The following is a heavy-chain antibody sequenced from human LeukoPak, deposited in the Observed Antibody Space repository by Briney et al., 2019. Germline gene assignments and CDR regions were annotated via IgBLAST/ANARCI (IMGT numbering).Heavy chain of an antibody. J-gene: IGHJ4*02. Sequence: GGSLRLSCAASGFTVSNNYMSWVRQAPGKGLEWVSVIYSGGSAYSADSVKGRFTISRDNSKNTLYLQMNSLRAEDTAVYYCARDFLGSSGWYRYFDYWGQGTLVTVSS. CDR1: GFTVSNNY. CDR2: IYSGGSA. CDR3: ARDFLGSSGWYRYFDY. V-gene: IGHV3-53*01. D-gene: IGHD6-19*01.